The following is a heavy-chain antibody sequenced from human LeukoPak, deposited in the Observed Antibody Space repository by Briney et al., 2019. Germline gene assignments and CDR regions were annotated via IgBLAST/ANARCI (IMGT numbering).Heavy chain of an antibody. V-gene: IGHV3-23*01. CDR3: AKVWDVLRYFDWLLYLDY. D-gene: IGHD3-9*01. CDR2: ISGSGGST. J-gene: IGHJ4*02. Sequence: GGSLRLSCAASGFTFSSYAMSWVRQAPGKGLEWVSAISGSGGSTYYADSVKGRFTISRDNSKNTLYLQMNSLRAEDTAVYYCAKVWDVLRYFDWLLYLDYWGQGTLVAVSS. CDR1: GFTFSSYA.